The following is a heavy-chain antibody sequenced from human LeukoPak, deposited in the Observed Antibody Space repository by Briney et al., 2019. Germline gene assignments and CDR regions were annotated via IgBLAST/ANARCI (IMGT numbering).Heavy chain of an antibody. D-gene: IGHD3-22*01. J-gene: IGHJ6*03. CDR1: GYTFTSYG. Sequence: ALVKVSCKASGYTFTSYGISWVRQAPGQGLEWMGWISAYNGNTNYAQKLQGRVTMTTDTSTSTAYMELRSLRSDDTAVYYCAGDRTMIVLYYMDVWGKGTTVTISS. CDR2: ISAYNGNT. CDR3: AGDRTMIVLYYMDV. V-gene: IGHV1-18*01.